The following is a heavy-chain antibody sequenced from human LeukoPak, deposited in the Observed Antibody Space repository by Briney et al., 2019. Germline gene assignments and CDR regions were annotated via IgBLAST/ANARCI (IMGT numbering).Heavy chain of an antibody. CDR2: INREGSAK. CDR1: GFTFSHNW. Sequence: GGSLRLTCAASGFTFSHNWMTWVRQAPGKGLEWVANINREGSAKCYVDSVKGRFTISRDNAKTSLYLQMNSLRAEDTAVYYCARDPRTYDILTPFNPWGQGTLVTVSS. CDR3: ARDPRTYDILTPFNP. D-gene: IGHD3-9*01. J-gene: IGHJ5*02. V-gene: IGHV3-7*01.